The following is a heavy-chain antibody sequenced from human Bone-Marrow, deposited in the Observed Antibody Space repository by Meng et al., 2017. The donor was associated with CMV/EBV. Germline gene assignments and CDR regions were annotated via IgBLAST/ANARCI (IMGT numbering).Heavy chain of an antibody. Sequence: GGSLRLSCAGSGFIVTSKYMNWVRQAPGKGLEWVAVISYDGNNKYYADSVKGRFTISGDNSKNTLYLQMNSLRAEDTAVYYCAKLTERGYCSGGSCYSQPLYYFDYWGQGTLVTVSS. CDR3: AKLTERGYCSGGSCYSQPLYYFDY. J-gene: IGHJ4*02. CDR1: GFIVTSKY. V-gene: IGHV3-30*18. CDR2: ISYDGNNK. D-gene: IGHD2-15*01.